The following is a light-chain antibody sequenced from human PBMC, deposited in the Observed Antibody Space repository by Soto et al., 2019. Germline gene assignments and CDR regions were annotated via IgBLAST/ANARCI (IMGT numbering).Light chain of an antibody. CDR1: QSVSGN. J-gene: IGKJ1*01. CDR3: QQYNNWPPT. CDR2: GAF. V-gene: IGKV3-15*01. Sequence: EIVMTQSPATLSVSPGERATLSCRASQSVSGNLAWYQQKPGQAPRLLIYGAFTGATGIPARFSGSGSGTEFTLTIRSLQSEDFAVYYCQQYNNWPPTFGQGTKVEIK.